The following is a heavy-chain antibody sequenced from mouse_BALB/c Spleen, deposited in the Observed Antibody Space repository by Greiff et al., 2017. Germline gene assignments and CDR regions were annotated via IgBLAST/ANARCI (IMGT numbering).Heavy chain of an antibody. CDR3: ARDHYYSCRSSYAVDY. J-gene: IGHJ4*01. D-gene: IGHD1-1*01. CDR2: ISSGSSTI. CDR1: GFTFSSFG. Sequence: EVKLVESGGGLVQPGGSRKLSCAASGFTFSSFGMHWVRQAPGKGLEWVAYISSGSSTIYYGDTVKGRFTIARDNPKNTLFLQMTSLKSEDTAMYYCARDHYYSCRSSYAVDYWGQGTLVTVS. V-gene: IGHV5-17*02.